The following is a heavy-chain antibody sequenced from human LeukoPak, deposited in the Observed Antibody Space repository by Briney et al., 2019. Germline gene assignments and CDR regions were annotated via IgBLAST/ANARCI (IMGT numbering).Heavy chain of an antibody. CDR2: MNPTSRNI. V-gene: IGHV1-8*03. CDR1: GYSLSDDD. J-gene: IGHJ4*02. Sequence: ASAYVSCKASGYSLSDDDINWVPQGTGQGLEWLGWMNPTSRNIGYARKFQRRVTITKNTSIDTAYMGRSRLTYEDTAEYYCAREGLDYWGKGTLDTVSS. CDR3: AREGLDY.